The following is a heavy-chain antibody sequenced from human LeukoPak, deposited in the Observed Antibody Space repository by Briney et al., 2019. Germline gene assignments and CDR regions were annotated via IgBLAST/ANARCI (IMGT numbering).Heavy chain of an antibody. CDR2: ISSSSSYR. CDR3: AREWKTTVVTPGYFDY. Sequence: PGGSLRLSCAASGFTFSGYSMNWVRQAPGKGLEWVSSISSSSSYRYYADSVKGRFTISRDNAKNSLYLRMNSLRAEDTAVYYCAREWKTTVVTPGYFDYWGQGTLVTVSS. CDR1: GFTFSGYS. D-gene: IGHD4-23*01. J-gene: IGHJ4*02. V-gene: IGHV3-21*01.